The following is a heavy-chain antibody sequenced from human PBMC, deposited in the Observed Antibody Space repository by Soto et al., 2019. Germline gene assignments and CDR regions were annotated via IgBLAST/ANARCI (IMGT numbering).Heavy chain of an antibody. CDR2: ISYDGSNK. CDR3: ARDRAGSSAAGTHYYGMDV. J-gene: IGHJ6*02. CDR1: GFTFSSYA. V-gene: IGHV3-30-3*01. Sequence: GGSLRLSCAASGFTFSSYAMHWVRQAPGKGLEWVAVISYDGSNKYYADSVKGRFTISRDNSKNTLYLQMNSLRAEDTAVYYCARDRAGSSAAGTHYYGMDVWGQGTTVTVSS. D-gene: IGHD6-13*01.